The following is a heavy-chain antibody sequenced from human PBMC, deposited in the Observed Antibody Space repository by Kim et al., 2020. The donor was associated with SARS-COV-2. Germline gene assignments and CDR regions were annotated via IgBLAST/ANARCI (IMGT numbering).Heavy chain of an antibody. CDR3: AKCLMGCPIGF. CDR2: IKRNGDST. J-gene: IGHJ4*02. CDR1: GFTFNDYG. D-gene: IGHD2-8*01. V-gene: IGHV3-20*04. Sequence: GGSLRLSCAVSGFTFNDYGMSWVRQAPGKGLEWVSGIKRNGDSTGYADSVKGRFTISRDNAKNSLYLQMNSLRAEDTALYYCAKCLMGCPIGFWCQGNLVTVSS.